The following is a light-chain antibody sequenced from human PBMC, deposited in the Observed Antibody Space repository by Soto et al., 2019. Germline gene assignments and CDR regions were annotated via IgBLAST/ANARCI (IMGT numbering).Light chain of an antibody. J-gene: IGKJ3*01. CDR1: QSISSH. Sequence: EIVLTQSPVTLSLSPGERATLSCRASQSISSHLTWYQQKPGQAPRLLIYDTSSRATDVPARFSASGSGTDFTLTISSLEPEDSAVYYCQQRNNWPPMFTFGPGTKVHI. CDR2: DTS. V-gene: IGKV3-11*01. CDR3: QQRNNWPPMFT.